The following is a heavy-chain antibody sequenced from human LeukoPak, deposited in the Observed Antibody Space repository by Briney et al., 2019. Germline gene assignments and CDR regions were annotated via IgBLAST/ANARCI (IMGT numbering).Heavy chain of an antibody. CDR1: VGSIRSYY. J-gene: IGHJ4*02. V-gene: IGHV4-59*08. D-gene: IGHD2-2*01. Sequence: PSETLSLTCTVSVGSIRSYYWTWIRQPPGKGLEGSGDVYYTGSTNYSPSLKSPGTLSVDTSKNQFSLTLSYVTAPPTAVYYCARHPSQLHGFAYWGQGTLVTVSS. CDR3: ARHPSQLHGFAY. CDR2: VYYTGST.